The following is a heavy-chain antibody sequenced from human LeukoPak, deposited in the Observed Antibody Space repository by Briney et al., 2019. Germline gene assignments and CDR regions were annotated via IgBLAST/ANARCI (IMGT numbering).Heavy chain of an antibody. CDR3: ERPLTNYYYGMDV. J-gene: IGHJ6*02. CDR2: MNPNSGNT. Sequence: GASVKVSCKASGYTFTSYDINWVRPATGQGLEWMGWMNPNSGNTGYAQKFKGRVNMTRNTSISTAYMELSSLRPEYTAVYYCERPLTNYYYGMDVWGQGTMVTVSS. V-gene: IGHV1-8*01. D-gene: IGHD1-1*01. CDR1: GYTFTSYD.